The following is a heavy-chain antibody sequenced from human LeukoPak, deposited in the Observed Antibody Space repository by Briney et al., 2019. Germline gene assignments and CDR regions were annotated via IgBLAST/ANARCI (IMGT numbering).Heavy chain of an antibody. CDR3: ARGLGYCTSTTYLLPFDY. J-gene: IGHJ4*02. V-gene: IGHV3-53*01. CDR1: GFTVSTYY. Sequence: GGSLRLSCAASGFTVSTYYMTWVRQAPGKGLECVSVIYSGGSTYYADPVKGRFTVSRDNSKNTLYLQMNSLRAEDTAMYYCARGLGYCTSTTYLLPFDYWGQGTLVTVSS. CDR2: IYSGGST. D-gene: IGHD2-8*01.